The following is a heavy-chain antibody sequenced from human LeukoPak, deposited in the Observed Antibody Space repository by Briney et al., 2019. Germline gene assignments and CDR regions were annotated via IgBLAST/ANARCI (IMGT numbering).Heavy chain of an antibody. CDR1: GFTFITYW. CDR3: AKGGSGWYYFDY. D-gene: IGHD6-19*01. J-gene: IGHJ4*02. CDR2: INPDGSTT. Sequence: PGGSLRLSCAASGFTFITYWMHWVRQAPGKGLVWVSRINPDGSTTSYADSVKGRFTVSRDNAKNSLYLQMNSLRAEDTALYYCAKGGSGWYYFDYWGQGTLVTVSS. V-gene: IGHV3-74*01.